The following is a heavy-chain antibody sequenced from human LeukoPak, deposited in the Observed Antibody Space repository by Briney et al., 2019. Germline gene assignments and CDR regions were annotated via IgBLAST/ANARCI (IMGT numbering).Heavy chain of an antibody. J-gene: IGHJ4*02. CDR1: GGFFSSYY. V-gene: IGHV4-59*01. Sequence: SETLSLTCTVPGGFFSSYYWNWIRQPPGRGLEWIGYVYDTGTTNYNPSLSSRVTISLDTSKNLFSLKLTSVTAADTAVYYCARGLTADSWGQGTLVTVSS. D-gene: IGHD5-18*01. CDR3: ARGLTADS. CDR2: VYDTGTT.